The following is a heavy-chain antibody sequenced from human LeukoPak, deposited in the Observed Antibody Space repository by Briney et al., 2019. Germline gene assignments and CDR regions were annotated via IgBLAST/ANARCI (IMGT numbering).Heavy chain of an antibody. Sequence: GGSLRLSCAVSGFTLTNHGVSWVRQAPGKGLEWVSIITGTGGKYYGDSVKGRFVLSRDNSKSTLYLQMNSLRAEDTAVYYCAYHTVPGEQFDYWGQGTLVTVSS. V-gene: IGHV3-23*01. D-gene: IGHD4-11*01. J-gene: IGHJ4*02. CDR3: AYHTVPGEQFDY. CDR2: ITGTGGK. CDR1: GFTLTNHG.